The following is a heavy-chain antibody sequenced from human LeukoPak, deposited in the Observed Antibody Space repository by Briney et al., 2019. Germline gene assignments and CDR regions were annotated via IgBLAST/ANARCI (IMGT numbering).Heavy chain of an antibody. Sequence: SVKVSCKGSVGTFSSYAISWVRQAPAQGLEWMGRIIPIFGIANYAQKFQGRVTITADKSTGTAYMELSSLRSEDTAGYYCARGARIAVACTDYYYGMDVWGQGTTVTVSS. CDR3: ARGARIAVACTDYYYGMDV. CDR1: VGTFSSYA. D-gene: IGHD6-19*01. J-gene: IGHJ6*02. CDR2: IIPIFGIA. V-gene: IGHV1-69*04.